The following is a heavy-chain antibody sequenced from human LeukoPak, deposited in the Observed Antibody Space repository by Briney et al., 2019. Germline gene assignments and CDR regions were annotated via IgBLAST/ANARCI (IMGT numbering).Heavy chain of an antibody. J-gene: IGHJ5*02. D-gene: IGHD4-17*01. CDR3: AKHYLTALGES. CDR1: GFSFSSCA. V-gene: IGHV3-23*01. Sequence: GGSLRLSCAASGFSFSSCAMTWVRQAPGKGLEWVSSISVSGDTYYADSVKGRFSISRDNSKHTLSLQMDSLRAEDTAIYYCAKHYLTALGESCGQGTLVTVPS. CDR2: ISVSGDT.